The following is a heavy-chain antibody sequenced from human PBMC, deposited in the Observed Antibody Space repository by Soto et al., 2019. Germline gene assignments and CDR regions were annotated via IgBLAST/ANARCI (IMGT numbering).Heavy chain of an antibody. CDR1: GGSFSGYY. CDR2: INHSGST. Sequence: SETLSLTCAVYGGSFSGYYWSWIRQPPGKGLEWIGEINHSGSTNYNPSLKSRVTISVDTPKNQFSLKLSSVTAADTAVYYCARAEAAAAEYFQHWGQGTLVTVSS. V-gene: IGHV4-34*01. D-gene: IGHD6-13*01. J-gene: IGHJ1*01. CDR3: ARAEAAAAEYFQH.